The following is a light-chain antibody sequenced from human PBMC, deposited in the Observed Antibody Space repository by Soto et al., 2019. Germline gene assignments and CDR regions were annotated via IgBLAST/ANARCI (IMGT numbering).Light chain of an antibody. CDR2: DAS. CDR3: QQYGSSSIT. J-gene: IGKJ5*01. CDR1: QSVISNY. Sequence: EIVLTQSPGTLSLSPGEIATLYFRASQSVISNYLAWYQQKPGQAPRLLIFDASSRAIGIPDRFSGSGSGTDFTLTISRLEPEDFAVYYCQQYGSSSITFGQGTRLEI. V-gene: IGKV3-20*01.